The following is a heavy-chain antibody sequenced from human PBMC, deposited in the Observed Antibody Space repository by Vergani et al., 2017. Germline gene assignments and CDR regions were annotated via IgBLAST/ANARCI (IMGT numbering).Heavy chain of an antibody. CDR1: GVSFRSADYY. V-gene: IGHV4-30-4*08. CDR2: IYHSGST. D-gene: IGHD3-22*01. J-gene: IGHJ4*02. CDR3: ARIGPYFHDSRIDY. Sequence: VQVVESGGGVVQPGGSLRLSCAASGVSFRSADYYWSWIRQAPGKGLEWIGYIYHSGSTSYNPSLKSRVSMSVETSKNQFSLNLRSVTAADTAIYYCARIGPYFHDSRIDYWGQGRLVTVSS.